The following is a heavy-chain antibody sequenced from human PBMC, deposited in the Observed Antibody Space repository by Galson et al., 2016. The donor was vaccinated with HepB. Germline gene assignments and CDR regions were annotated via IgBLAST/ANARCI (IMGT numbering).Heavy chain of an antibody. D-gene: IGHD2-15*01. CDR1: GFTFSSHW. CDR2: INTDGSST. V-gene: IGHV3-74*01. CDR3: ARGTFSSGDSCYSPAFDM. J-gene: IGHJ3*02. Sequence: SLRLSCAASGFTFSSHWMHWVRQAPGKGLVWVSRINTDGSSTSYADSVKGRFTISRDNSKSTLYLQMNTLRAEDTAVYYCARGTFSSGDSCYSPAFDMWGQGTMVTVAS.